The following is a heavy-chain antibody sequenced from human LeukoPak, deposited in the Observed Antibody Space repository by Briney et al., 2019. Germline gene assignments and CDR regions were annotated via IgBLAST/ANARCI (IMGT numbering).Heavy chain of an antibody. CDR3: ARGGTTFEK. J-gene: IGHJ4*02. V-gene: IGHV3-7*01. D-gene: IGHD2/OR15-2a*01. Sequence: GGSLRLSCTASGFTFSSAWMNWVRQAPGKGLEWVANIKQDGSEKYYVDSVKGRFTISRDNAKNSLYLQMNSLRADDTAVYYCARGGTTFEKWGQGTLVTVSS. CDR1: GFTFSSAW. CDR2: IKQDGSEK.